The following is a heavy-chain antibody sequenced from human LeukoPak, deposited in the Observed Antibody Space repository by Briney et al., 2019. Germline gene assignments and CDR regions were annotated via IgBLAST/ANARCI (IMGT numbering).Heavy chain of an antibody. Sequence: SVKVSCKASGGTFISYATNWVRQAPGQGLEWMGRIIPIFGTANFAQKFQGRVTITTDESTSTAYMELRSLRFEDTAVYYCAISPRSALDWFDPWGQGTLVTVSS. CDR3: AISPRSALDWFDP. CDR2: IIPIFGTA. CDR1: GGTFISYA. D-gene: IGHD3-16*01. J-gene: IGHJ5*02. V-gene: IGHV1-69*05.